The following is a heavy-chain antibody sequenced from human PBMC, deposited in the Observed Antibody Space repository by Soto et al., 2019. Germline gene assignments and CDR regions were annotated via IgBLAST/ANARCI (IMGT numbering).Heavy chain of an antibody. V-gene: IGHV4-30-4*01. CDR2: IYHSGST. CDR1: GGSISSGNYY. J-gene: IGHJ6*02. CDR3: ARVEQYLIRGYYFYGMDV. Sequence: PSETLSLTCTVSGGSISSGNYYWSWIRQPPGKGLEYIGFIYHSGSTYYNPSLKSRVSISIEMSKNQYFLTVNSVTAADTAVYYCARVEQYLIRGYYFYGMDVWGRGTTVTVSS. D-gene: IGHD6-13*01.